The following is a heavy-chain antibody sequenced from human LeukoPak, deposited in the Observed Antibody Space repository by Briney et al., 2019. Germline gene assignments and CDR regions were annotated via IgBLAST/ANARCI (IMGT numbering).Heavy chain of an antibody. V-gene: IGHV3-49*03. Sequence: GGSLRLSCTASGFTFGDYAMSWIRQAPGKGLEWVAFIRSKAYGETADYAASVRGRFTISRDDSKAIAYLQMNSLKTEDTAVYHCTRDRGAYNLYDYWGQGTLVTVSS. J-gene: IGHJ4*02. D-gene: IGHD1-1*01. CDR2: IRSKAYGETA. CDR3: TRDRGAYNLYDY. CDR1: GFTFGDYA.